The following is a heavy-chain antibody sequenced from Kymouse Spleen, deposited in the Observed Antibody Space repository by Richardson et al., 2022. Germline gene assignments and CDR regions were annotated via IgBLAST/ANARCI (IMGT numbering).Heavy chain of an antibody. V-gene: IGHV4-34*01. D-gene: IGHD6-13*01. J-gene: IGHJ6*02. Sequence: QVQLQQWGAGLLKPSETLSLTCAVYGGSFSGYYWSWIRQPPGKGLEWIGEINHSGSTNYNPSLKSRVTISVDTSKNQFSLKLSSVTAADTAVYYCAREGERIAAALYYYYYGMDVWGQGTTVTVSS. CDR3: AREGERIAAALYYYYYGMDV. CDR1: GGSFSGYY. CDR2: INHSGST.